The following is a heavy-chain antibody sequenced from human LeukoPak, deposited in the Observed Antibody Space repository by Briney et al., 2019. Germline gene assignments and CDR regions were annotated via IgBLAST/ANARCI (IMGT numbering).Heavy chain of an antibody. Sequence: GGSLRLSCAASGFAFSIYSLNWVRQTPGKRLEWVSYITGGSNNILYADSVKGLFIISRDNAKNSLYLQMNSLRADDTAVYYCVRGRQQLAYWGQGILVTASS. CDR2: ITGGSNNI. CDR1: GFAFSIYS. CDR3: VRGRQQLAY. V-gene: IGHV3-48*04. J-gene: IGHJ4*02. D-gene: IGHD6-13*01.